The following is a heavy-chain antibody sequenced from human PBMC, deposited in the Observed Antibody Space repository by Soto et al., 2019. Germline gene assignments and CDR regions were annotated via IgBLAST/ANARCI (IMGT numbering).Heavy chain of an antibody. CDR2: IYYSGST. CDR3: ARRGPSSDY. V-gene: IGHV4-61*01. Sequence: SETLSLTCTVSGGSVSSGSYYWSWIRQPPGKGLEWIGYIYYSGSTSYNPSLKSRVTISVDTSKNQFSLKLSSVTAADTAVYYCARRGPSSDYWGQGTLVTVSS. CDR1: GGSVSSGSYY. J-gene: IGHJ4*02. D-gene: IGHD2-15*01.